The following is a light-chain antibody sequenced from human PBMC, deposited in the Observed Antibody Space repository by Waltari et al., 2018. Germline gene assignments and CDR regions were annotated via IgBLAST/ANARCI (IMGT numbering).Light chain of an antibody. CDR3: SSYAGSNTVV. J-gene: IGLJ2*01. V-gene: IGLV2-8*01. CDR2: EVS. Sequence: QSALTQPPSASGSPGQSVTISCTGTSSDVGVYNYVSWYQQYPGKAPKLMIYEVSKRPSGVPERFSGSKSGNTASLTVSGLQGDDEADYYCSSYAGSNTVVFGGGTKLTVL. CDR1: SSDVGVYNY.